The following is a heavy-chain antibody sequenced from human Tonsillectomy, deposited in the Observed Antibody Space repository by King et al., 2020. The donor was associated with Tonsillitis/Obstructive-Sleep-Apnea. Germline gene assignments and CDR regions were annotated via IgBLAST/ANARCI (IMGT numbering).Heavy chain of an antibody. J-gene: IGHJ6*04. CDR3: ANVCGCYYSPREWYRDV. D-gene: IGHD2-15*01. V-gene: IGHV3-9*01. Sequence: VQLVESGGGLVQPGRSLRLSCAASGFTFDDYAMHWVRHAPGKSLEWVSGISWNSGNIGYADSVKGRFTISRDNAKNSLLLQMNTLRAEDTAWYYCANVCGCYYSPREWYRDVWGKGTTLTVSS. CDR1: GFTFDDYA. CDR2: ISWNSGNI.